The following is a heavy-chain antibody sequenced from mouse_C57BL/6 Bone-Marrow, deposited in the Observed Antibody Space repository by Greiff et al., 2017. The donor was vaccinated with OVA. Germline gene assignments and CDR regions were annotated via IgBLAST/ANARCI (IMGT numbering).Heavy chain of an antibody. V-gene: IGHV1-26*01. CDR1: GYTFTDYY. CDR2: INPNNGGT. CDR3: ASGVYAWFAY. J-gene: IGHJ3*01. Sequence: VQLQQSGPELVKPGASVKISCKASGYTFTDYYMNWVKQSHGKSLEWIGDINPNNGGTSYNQKFKGKATLTVDKSSSTAYMELRSLTSEDSAVYYCASGVYAWFAYWGQGTLVTVSA. D-gene: IGHD2-12*01.